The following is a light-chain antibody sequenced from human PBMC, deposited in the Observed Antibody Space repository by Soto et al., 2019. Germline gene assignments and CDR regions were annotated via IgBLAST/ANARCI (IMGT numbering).Light chain of an antibody. CDR2: EVS. CDR3: TSYAGSNNLI. Sequence: QSVLTQPPSASGSPGQSVTISCTGTSSDIGGYNYVSWYQQLPGKAPQFIIYEVSKRPSGVPDRFSGSKSGNTASLTVSGLQAEDEPDYYCTSYAGSNNLIFGGGTKLTVL. CDR1: SSDIGGYNY. V-gene: IGLV2-8*01. J-gene: IGLJ2*01.